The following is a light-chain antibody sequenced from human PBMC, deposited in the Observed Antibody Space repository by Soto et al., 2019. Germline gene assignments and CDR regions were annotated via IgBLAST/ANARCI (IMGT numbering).Light chain of an antibody. J-gene: IGLJ2*01. CDR1: SSDVGAYNY. CDR2: DVT. CDR3: CSYADSSSFRVL. V-gene: IGLV2-11*01. Sequence: QSALTQPRSVSGSPGQSVTISCTGTSSDVGAYNYVSWYQKHLDKAPKLIIYDVTKRPSGVPDRFSSSKSANTASLIISRRQAADEAEYYCCCCSYADSSSFRVLFGGGTKLTVL.